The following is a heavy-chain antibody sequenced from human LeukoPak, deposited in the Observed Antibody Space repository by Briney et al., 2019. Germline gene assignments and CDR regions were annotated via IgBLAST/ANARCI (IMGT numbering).Heavy chain of an antibody. CDR3: ARAGIVVVIRDAFDI. CDR1: GYTFTGYY. V-gene: IGHV1-18*04. CDR2: ISAYNGNT. D-gene: IGHD3-22*01. J-gene: IGHJ3*02. Sequence: GASVKVSCKASGYTFTGYYMHWVRQAPGQGLEWMGWISAYNGNTNYAQKLQGRVTMTTDTSTSTAYMELRSLRSDDTAVYYCARAGIVVVIRDAFDIWGQGTMVTVSS.